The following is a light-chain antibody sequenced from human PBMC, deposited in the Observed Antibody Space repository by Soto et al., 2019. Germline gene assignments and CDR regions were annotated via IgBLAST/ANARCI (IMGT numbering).Light chain of an antibody. Sequence: DIPMTQSPSSLSASVGGRVTITCRASQDISNSLAWYQQKPGKVPKLLIYAASTLQSGVPSRFSGSGSGTDFTLTISSLQPEDVATYYCQKYNSAPKTFGQGTKVEIK. CDR1: QDISNS. CDR3: QKYNSAPKT. V-gene: IGKV1-27*01. CDR2: AAS. J-gene: IGKJ1*01.